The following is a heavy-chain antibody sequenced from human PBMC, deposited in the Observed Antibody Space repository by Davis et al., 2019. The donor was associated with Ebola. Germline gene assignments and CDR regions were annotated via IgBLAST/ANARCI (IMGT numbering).Heavy chain of an antibody. J-gene: IGHJ6*04. CDR2: IYSGGST. Sequence: GGSLRLSCAASGFTVSSNYMSWVRQAPGKGLEWVSVIYSGGSTYYADSVKGRFTISRDNSKNTLYLQMNSLRAEDTAVYYCARDTYYYYNTMDVWGKGTTVTVSS. V-gene: IGHV3-66*01. CDR3: ARDTYYYYNTMDV. CDR1: GFTVSSNY.